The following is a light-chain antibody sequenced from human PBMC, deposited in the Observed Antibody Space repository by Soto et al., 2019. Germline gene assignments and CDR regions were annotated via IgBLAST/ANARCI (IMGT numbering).Light chain of an antibody. CDR2: GAS. CDR1: QAISSY. J-gene: IGKJ4*01. Sequence: DIQMTQSPSSLSASVGDRVIISCRASQAISSYLNWYQKKPGNAPKLLIFGASSLHGGVPSRFSGPGSGTEFTLTITDLQPEDFATYYCHQSYETPHTFGGGTKVEI. CDR3: HQSYETPHT. V-gene: IGKV1-39*01.